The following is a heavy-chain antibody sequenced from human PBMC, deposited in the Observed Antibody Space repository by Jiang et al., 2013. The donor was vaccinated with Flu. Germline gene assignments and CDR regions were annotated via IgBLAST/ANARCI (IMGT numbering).Heavy chain of an antibody. D-gene: IGHD5-12*01. Sequence: QLLESGGGVVQPGRSLRLSCAASGFTFSSYAMHWVRQAPGKGLEWVAVISYDGSNKYYADSVKGRFTISRDNSKNTLYLQMNSLRAEDTAVYYCARDMDIVANYGMDVWGQGTTVTVSS. J-gene: IGHJ6*02. CDR2: ISYDGSNK. V-gene: IGHV3-30-3*01. CDR1: GFTFSSYA. CDR3: ARDMDIVANYGMDV.